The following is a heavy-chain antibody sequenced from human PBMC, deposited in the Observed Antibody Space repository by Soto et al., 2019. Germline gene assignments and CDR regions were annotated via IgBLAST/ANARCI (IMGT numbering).Heavy chain of an antibody. CDR3: ARGVAGSSGWYAFDI. Sequence: SETLSLTCTVSGGSISSYYWSWIRQPPGKGLEWIGYIYYSGSTNYNPSLKSRVTISVDTSKNQFSLKLRSVTAADTAVYYCARGVAGSSGWYAFDIWGQGTMVTVSS. CDR2: IYYSGST. CDR1: GGSISSYY. J-gene: IGHJ3*02. V-gene: IGHV4-59*01. D-gene: IGHD6-19*01.